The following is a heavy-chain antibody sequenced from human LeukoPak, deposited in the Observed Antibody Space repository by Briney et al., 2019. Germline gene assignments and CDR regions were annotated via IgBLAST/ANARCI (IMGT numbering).Heavy chain of an antibody. CDR1: GFMFSDYS. J-gene: IGHJ4*02. V-gene: IGHV3-48*01. CDR2: IGISSGNT. D-gene: IGHD5-24*01. CDR3: ARDYKYAFDN. Sequence: GGSLRLSCAASGFMFSDYSMNWVRQAPGKGLEWISYIGISSGNTNYADSVKGRFTISGDKAKNSLYLQMNSLRVEDTAVYYCARDYKYAFDNWGQGTLVNVSS.